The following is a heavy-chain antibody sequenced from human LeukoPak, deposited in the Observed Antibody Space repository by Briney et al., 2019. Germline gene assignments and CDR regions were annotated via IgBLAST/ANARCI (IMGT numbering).Heavy chain of an antibody. CDR1: GVTFSGHS. CDR3: ARGWYGPDS. CDR2: ISRDGIIT. J-gene: IGHJ5*01. V-gene: IGHV3-74*01. D-gene: IGHD1-14*01. Sequence: TGGSLRLSCAASGVTFSGHSMHWVRQAPGKGLVWVSGISRDGIITNYADAVKGRFTIPRDNAKNTLYLQMNSLRVEDTAVYSCARGWYGPDSCGQGTLVTVSS.